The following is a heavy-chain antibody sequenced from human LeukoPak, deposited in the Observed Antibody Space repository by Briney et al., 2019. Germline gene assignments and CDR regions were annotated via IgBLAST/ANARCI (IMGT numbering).Heavy chain of an antibody. CDR2: ISSSSSTI. CDR1: GFTFSSYS. CDR3: ARAPTELGDFPFDF. V-gene: IGHV3-48*01. J-gene: IGHJ4*02. Sequence: GGSLRLSCAASGFTFSSYSMNWVRQAPGKGLEWVSYISSSSSTIYYADSVKGRFTISRDNAKNSLYLQMNNLRTEDTAVYYCARAPTELGDFPFDFWGQGTLVTVSS. D-gene: IGHD2-21*02.